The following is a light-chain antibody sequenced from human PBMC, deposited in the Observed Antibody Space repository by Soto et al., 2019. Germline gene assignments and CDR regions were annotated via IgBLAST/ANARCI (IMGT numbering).Light chain of an antibody. V-gene: IGKV3-15*01. CDR3: QHYNNWPPMYT. Sequence: ELVMTQSPATISVYTVAIANLSCRSRQSVTSNLAWYQHKPGQAPRLLIYGASTRATVFPARFSGSGSGTEFTLTIRRLQSEDFAVYYCQHYNNWPPMYTCGKGTKVDNK. CDR2: GAS. CDR1: QSVTSN. J-gene: IGKJ2*01.